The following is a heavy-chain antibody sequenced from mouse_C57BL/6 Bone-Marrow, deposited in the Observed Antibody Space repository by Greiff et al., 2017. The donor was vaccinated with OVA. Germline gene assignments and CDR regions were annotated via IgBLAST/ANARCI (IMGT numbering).Heavy chain of an antibody. J-gene: IGHJ2*01. D-gene: IGHD2-2*01. Sequence: VQLQESGAELVKPGASVKISCKASGYTFTDYYINWVKQRPGQGLELIGKIGPGSGSTYYNEKFKGKATLTADKSSSTAYMQLSSLTSEDSAVYFCARSGVNLDYWGQGTTLTVSS. CDR1: GYTFTDYY. V-gene: IGHV1-77*01. CDR3: ARSGVNLDY. CDR2: IGPGSGST.